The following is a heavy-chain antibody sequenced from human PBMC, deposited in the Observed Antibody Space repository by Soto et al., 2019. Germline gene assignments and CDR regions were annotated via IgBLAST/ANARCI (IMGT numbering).Heavy chain of an antibody. J-gene: IGHJ6*02. V-gene: IGHV1-69*13. CDR2: IIPIFGTA. Sequence: GASVKVSCKASGGTFSSYAISWVRQAPGQGLEWIGGIIPIFGTANYAQKFQGRVTITADESTSTAYMELSSLRSEDTAVYYCAVEWDVASTDIAAAGNYYGMDVWGQGTPVTVSS. CDR3: AVEWDVASTDIAAAGNYYGMDV. D-gene: IGHD6-13*01. CDR1: GGTFSSYA.